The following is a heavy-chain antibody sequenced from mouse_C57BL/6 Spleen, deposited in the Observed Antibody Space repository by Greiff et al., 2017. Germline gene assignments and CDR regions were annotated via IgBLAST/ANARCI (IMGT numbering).Heavy chain of an antibody. V-gene: IGHV1-53*01. J-gene: IGHJ4*01. D-gene: IGHD2-5*01. CDR2: INPSNGGT. CDR3: ARKRYYSNWDYAMGY. Sequence: QVQLQQPGTELVKPGASVKLSCKASGYTFTSYWMHWVKQRPGQGLEWIGKINPSNGGTNYNEKFKSKATLTVDKSSSTAYMQLSSLTSEDSAVYYCARKRYYSNWDYAMGYWGQGTSVTVSS. CDR1: GYTFTSYW.